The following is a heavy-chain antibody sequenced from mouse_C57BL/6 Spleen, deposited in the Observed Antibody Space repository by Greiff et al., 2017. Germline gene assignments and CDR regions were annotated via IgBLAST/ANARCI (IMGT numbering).Heavy chain of an antibody. Sequence: EVQLQQSGPELVKPGASVKISCKASGYTFTDYYMNWVKQSHGKSLEWIGDINPNNGGTSYNQKFKGKATLTVDKSSSTAYMELRSLTSEDSAVYYCARYPLYDYDDGDYFDYWGQGTTLTVSS. D-gene: IGHD2-4*01. V-gene: IGHV1-26*01. CDR3: ARYPLYDYDDGDYFDY. J-gene: IGHJ2*01. CDR2: INPNNGGT. CDR1: GYTFTDYY.